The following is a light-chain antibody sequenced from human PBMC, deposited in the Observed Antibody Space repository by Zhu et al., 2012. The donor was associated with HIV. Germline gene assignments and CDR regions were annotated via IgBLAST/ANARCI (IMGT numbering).Light chain of an antibody. J-gene: IGKJ4*01. V-gene: IGKV3-11*01. CDR3: QQRSNWPLT. CDR1: RSVSSF. Sequence: IVLTQSPATLSLSPGERATVSCRASRSVSSFLAWYQQKPGQAPRLLIYDASKRAAGIPPRFSGSGSGTDFTLTISSLEPEDFALYYCQQRSNWPLTFGGGPRWR. CDR2: DAS.